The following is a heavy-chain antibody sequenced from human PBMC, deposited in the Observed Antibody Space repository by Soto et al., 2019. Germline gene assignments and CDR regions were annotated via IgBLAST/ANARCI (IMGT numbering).Heavy chain of an antibody. CDR3: ARDVGIHDAFDI. CDR1: TDSFNDYY. J-gene: IGHJ3*02. Sequence: QVRLHESGPGLVKASETLSLTCTVSTDSFNDYYWSWIRQPPGKGLEWIESIYHTGNTNYNPSLESRVSISVDTSKIQFSLSLSSVTAADTAVYYCARDVGIHDAFDIWGQGTLVTVSS. CDR2: IYHTGNT. D-gene: IGHD5-18*01. V-gene: IGHV4-59*13.